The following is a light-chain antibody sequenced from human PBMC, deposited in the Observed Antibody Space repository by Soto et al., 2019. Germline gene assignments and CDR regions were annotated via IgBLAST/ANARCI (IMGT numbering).Light chain of an antibody. J-gene: IGKJ1*01. Sequence: DIQMTQSPSTLSASVGDRVTITCRASQSSSSWLAWYQQKPGKAPKLLIYKASSLESGVPSRFSGSGSGTEFTLTISSLQPEDFATYYCQHYNSYSEAFGQGTKVDI. CDR1: QSSSSW. CDR3: QHYNSYSEA. CDR2: KAS. V-gene: IGKV1-5*03.